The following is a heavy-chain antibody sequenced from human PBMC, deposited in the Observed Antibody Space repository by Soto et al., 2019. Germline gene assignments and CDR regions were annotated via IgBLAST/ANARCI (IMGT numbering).Heavy chain of an antibody. J-gene: IGHJ6*02. CDR3: AAYSSSGVAWGKYYYYYGLDV. CDR2: INPNSGGT. Sequence: QVQLVQSGAEVKKPGASVKVSCKASGYTFTGYYMHWVRQAPGQGLEWMGWINPNSGGTNYAQKFQGRVTMTRDTSVSTAYMELSRLGSDETAVYYCAAYSSSGVAWGKYYYYYGLDVWGQGTTVAVSS. CDR1: GYTFTGYY. V-gene: IGHV1-2*02. D-gene: IGHD6-6*01.